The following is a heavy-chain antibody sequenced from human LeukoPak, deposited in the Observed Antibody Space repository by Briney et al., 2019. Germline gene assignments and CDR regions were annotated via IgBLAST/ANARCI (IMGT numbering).Heavy chain of an antibody. CDR2: IYYSGST. CDR1: GGSISSGGYY. D-gene: IGHD3-22*01. V-gene: IGHV4-31*03. J-gene: IGHJ4*02. CDR3: ARDNYYDSSGYYYFDY. Sequence: SETLSLTCTVPGGSISSGGYYWSWIRQHPGKGLEWIGYIYYSGSTYYNPSLKSRVTISVDTSKNQFSLKLSSVTAADTAVYYCARDNYYDSSGYYYFDYWGQGTLVTVSS.